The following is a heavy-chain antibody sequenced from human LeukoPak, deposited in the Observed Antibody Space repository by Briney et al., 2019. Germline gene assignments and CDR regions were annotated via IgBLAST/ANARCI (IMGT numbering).Heavy chain of an antibody. J-gene: IGHJ3*02. CDR3: ATVAGQWLGHDAFDI. Sequence: ASVKVSCKVSGYRLTELSMHWVRQAPGKGLEWMGGFDPEDGETIYAQKFQGRVTMTEDTSTDTAYMELSSLRSEDTAVYYCATVAGQWLGHDAFDIWGQGTMVTVSS. CDR2: FDPEDGET. D-gene: IGHD6-19*01. V-gene: IGHV1-24*01. CDR1: GYRLTELS.